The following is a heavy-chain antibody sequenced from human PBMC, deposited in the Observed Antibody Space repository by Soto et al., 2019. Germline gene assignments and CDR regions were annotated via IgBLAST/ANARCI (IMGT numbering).Heavy chain of an antibody. CDR2: ISVGNGNT. CDR3: AKERNFVVVVPAAGTVES. CDR1: GYTFTDYP. Sequence: QVQLVQSGAEVKEPGASVKVYCKASGYTFTDYPITWVRQAPGQRLEWLGWISVGNGNTHYSPNIQSRVTFDRDRSASTASLALRNLRPEDTAVYYCAKERNFVVVVPAAGTVESWGQGTLVTV. D-gene: IGHD2-2*01. V-gene: IGHV1-3*01. J-gene: IGHJ4*02.